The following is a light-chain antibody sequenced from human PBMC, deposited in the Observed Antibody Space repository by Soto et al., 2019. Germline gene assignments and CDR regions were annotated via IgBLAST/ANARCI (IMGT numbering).Light chain of an antibody. CDR1: QSVSSY. V-gene: IGKV3-11*01. J-gene: IGKJ3*01. Sequence: IVLTQSPATLSLSPGERATLSCRASQSVSSYLAWYQQKPGQAPRLLIYDTSKRATGIPARFSGSGSGTDFTLTISSLEPEDFAVYYCQKRTNWPRSFTFGPGTKVDIK. CDR2: DTS. CDR3: QKRTNWPRSFT.